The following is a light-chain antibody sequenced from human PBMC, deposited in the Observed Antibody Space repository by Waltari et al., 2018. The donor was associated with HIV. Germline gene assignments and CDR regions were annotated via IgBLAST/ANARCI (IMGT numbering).Light chain of an antibody. Sequence: SYELTQPPSVSMSPGQTASITCSGAKLGDKYACWYQQKPGQSPVLVIYQDSKRPSGIPGRFSGTNAGNTATLTISGTQAMDEADYYCQAWDSSTVVFGGGTKLTVL. CDR1: KLGDKY. J-gene: IGLJ2*01. CDR3: QAWDSSTVV. V-gene: IGLV3-1*01. CDR2: QDS.